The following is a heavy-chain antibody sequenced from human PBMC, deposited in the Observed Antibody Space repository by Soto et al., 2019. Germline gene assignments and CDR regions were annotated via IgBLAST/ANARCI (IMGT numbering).Heavy chain of an antibody. V-gene: IGHV1-46*03. D-gene: IGHD1-26*01. CDR3: ARGNVGDYYYYYMDV. CDR2: INPSGGST. J-gene: IGHJ6*03. CDR1: GYTFTSCY. Sequence: ASVKVSCKASGYTFTSCYMHWVRQAPGQGLEWMGIINPSGGSTSYAQKFRGRVTMTRDTSTSTVYMELSSLRSEDTAVYYCARGNVGDYYYYYMDVWGKGTTVTVPS.